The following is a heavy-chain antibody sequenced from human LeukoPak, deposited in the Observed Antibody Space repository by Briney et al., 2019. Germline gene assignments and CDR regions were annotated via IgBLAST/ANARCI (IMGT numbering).Heavy chain of an antibody. D-gene: IGHD6-13*01. J-gene: IGHJ4*02. Sequence: SETLSLTCAVYGGSFSGYYRSWIRQPPGKGLEWIGEINHSGSTNYNPSLKSRVTISVDTSKNQFSLKLSSVTAADTAVYYCARALRPLAVAGLFDYWGQGTLVTVSS. V-gene: IGHV4-34*01. CDR3: ARALRPLAVAGLFDY. CDR2: INHSGST. CDR1: GGSFSGYY.